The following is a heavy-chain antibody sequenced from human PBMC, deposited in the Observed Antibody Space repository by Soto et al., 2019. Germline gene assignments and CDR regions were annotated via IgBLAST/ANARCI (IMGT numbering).Heavy chain of an antibody. Sequence: PGGSLRLSCAASGFRFSTYWMHWVRQAPGKGLEWVSRINPEGTIINYGDSVKGRFTISRDNARDTLHLDMLSLRADDTAVYYCARDPPGIGIAYWGQGTLVTVSS. CDR3: ARDPPGIGIAY. CDR1: GFRFSTYW. D-gene: IGHD1-1*01. V-gene: IGHV3-74*01. CDR2: INPEGTII. J-gene: IGHJ4*02.